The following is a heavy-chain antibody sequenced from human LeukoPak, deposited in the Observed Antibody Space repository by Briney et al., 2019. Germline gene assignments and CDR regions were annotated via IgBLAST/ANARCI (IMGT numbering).Heavy chain of an antibody. V-gene: IGHV4-31*03. D-gene: IGHD3-10*01. J-gene: IGHJ4*02. Sequence: SETLSLTCSVSGSSISSGGYYWSWIRQHPGKGLEWIGYIYYSGSTYYNPSLKSRVTISVDTSKNQFSLKLSSVTAADTAVYYCARDSPKGSDYWGQGTLVTVSS. CDR3: ARDSPKGSDY. CDR2: IYYSGST. CDR1: GSSISSGGYY.